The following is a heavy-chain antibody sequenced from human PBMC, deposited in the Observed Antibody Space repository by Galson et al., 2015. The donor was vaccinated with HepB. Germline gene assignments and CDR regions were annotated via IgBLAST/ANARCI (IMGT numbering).Heavy chain of an antibody. D-gene: IGHD1-14*01. CDR3: ARLTGGRYYMDV. J-gene: IGHJ6*03. CDR2: IYYSGST. CDR1: GGSISSSSYY. Sequence: SETLSLTCTVSGGSISSSSYYWGWIRQPPGKGLEWIGSIYYSGSTYYNPSLKSRVTISVDTSKNQFSLKLSSVTAADTAVYYCARLTGGRYYMDVWGKGTTVTVPS. V-gene: IGHV4-39*01.